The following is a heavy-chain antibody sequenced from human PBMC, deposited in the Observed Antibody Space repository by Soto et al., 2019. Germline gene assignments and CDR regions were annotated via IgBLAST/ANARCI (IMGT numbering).Heavy chain of an antibody. Sequence: TSETLSLTCTVSGGSISSYYWSWIRQPPGKGLEWIGYIYYSGSTNYNPSLKSRVTISVDTSENQFSLKLSSVTAADTAVYYCARRSSIAARYDDYYYYMDVWGKGTTVTVS. V-gene: IGHV4-59*08. D-gene: IGHD6-6*01. CDR1: GGSISSYY. CDR2: IYYSGST. CDR3: ARRSSIAARYDDYYYYMDV. J-gene: IGHJ6*03.